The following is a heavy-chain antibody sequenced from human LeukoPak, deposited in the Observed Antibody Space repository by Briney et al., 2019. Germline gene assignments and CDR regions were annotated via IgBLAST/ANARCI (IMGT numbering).Heavy chain of an antibody. CDR3: ARAAAGTFDY. CDR2: MNPNSGNT. D-gene: IGHD6-13*01. Sequence: GASVKVSCKASGYTFTSFDINWVRQATGQGLEWMGWMNPNSGNTGSAQKFQGRVTMTRNTSISTAYMELSNLRSEDTAVYYCARAAAGTFDYWGQGTLVTVSS. CDR1: GYTFTSFD. J-gene: IGHJ4*02. V-gene: IGHV1-8*01.